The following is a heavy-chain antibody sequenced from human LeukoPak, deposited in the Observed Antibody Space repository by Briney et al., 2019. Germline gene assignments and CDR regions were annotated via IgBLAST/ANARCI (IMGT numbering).Heavy chain of an antibody. CDR1: GVSISSSSYY. J-gene: IGHJ4*02. V-gene: IGHV4-39*07. Sequence: SETLSLTCTVSGVSISSSSYYWVWIRQPPGKELEWIGSINYSGNTYYNPSVKSRVTISVDTSKNQFSLKVTSVTAADTALYYCGRSAGFVHFDHWGQGTLVTVSS. CDR2: INYSGNT. CDR3: GRSAGFVHFDH. D-gene: IGHD3-16*01.